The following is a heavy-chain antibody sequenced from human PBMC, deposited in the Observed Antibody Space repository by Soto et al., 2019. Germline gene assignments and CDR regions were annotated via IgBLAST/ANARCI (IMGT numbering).Heavy chain of an antibody. CDR2: INPNSGGT. V-gene: IGHV1-2*02. D-gene: IGHD3-3*01. J-gene: IGHJ4*02. Sequence: ASVKVSCKASGYTFTGYYMHWVRQAPGQGLEWMGWINPNSGGTNYAQKFQGRVTMTRDTSISTAYMELSRLRSDDTAVYYCARSRGITIFGVVTLGPFDYWGQGTLVTVSS. CDR1: GYTFTGYY. CDR3: ARSRGITIFGVVTLGPFDY.